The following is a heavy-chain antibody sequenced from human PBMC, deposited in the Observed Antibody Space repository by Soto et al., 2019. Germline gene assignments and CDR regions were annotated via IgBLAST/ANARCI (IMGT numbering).Heavy chain of an antibody. CDR3: ASFLRVSSGWFHFDY. CDR2: ISSSSSYI. J-gene: IGHJ4*02. D-gene: IGHD6-19*01. Sequence: GGSLRLSCAASGFTFSSYSMNWVRQAPGKGLEWVSSISSSSSYIYYADSVKGRFTISRDNAKNSLYLQMNSLRAEDTAVYYCASFLRVSSGWFHFDYWGQGTLVTV. V-gene: IGHV3-21*01. CDR1: GFTFSSYS.